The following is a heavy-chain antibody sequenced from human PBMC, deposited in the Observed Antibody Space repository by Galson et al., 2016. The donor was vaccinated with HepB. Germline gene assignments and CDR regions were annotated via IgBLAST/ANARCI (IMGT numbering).Heavy chain of an antibody. V-gene: IGHV3-30*18. Sequence: SLRLSCASSGFFFSTYGMHWVRQAPGKGLEWVAVISYDGSDKYYADSVKGRATISRDNSRNTLYLQMNSLRAEDTAVYYCAEDPRHQSVGDVGYFDYWGQGTLVTVSS. CDR3: AEDPRHQSVGDVGYFDY. CDR1: GFFFSTYG. D-gene: IGHD2-21*01. CDR2: ISYDGSDK. J-gene: IGHJ4*02.